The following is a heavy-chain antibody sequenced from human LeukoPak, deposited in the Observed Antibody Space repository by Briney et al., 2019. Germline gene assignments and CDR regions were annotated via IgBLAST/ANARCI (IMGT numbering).Heavy chain of an antibody. CDR3: ARRYGGNFDY. Sequence: PGGFLRLSCAASGFTFSSYAMSWVRQAPGKGLEWVSLISGSGDTTNYADSVKGRFTISRDNSKNTLYLQMNSLGADDTAVYYCARRYGGNFDYWGQGTLVTVSS. D-gene: IGHD4-23*01. V-gene: IGHV3-23*01. CDR2: ISGSGDTT. CDR1: GFTFSSYA. J-gene: IGHJ4*02.